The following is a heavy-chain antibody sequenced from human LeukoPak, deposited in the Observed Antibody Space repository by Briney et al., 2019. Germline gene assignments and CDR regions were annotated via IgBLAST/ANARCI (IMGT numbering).Heavy chain of an antibody. CDR3: AKMVEMATKGDY. Sequence: SGGSLRLSCAASGFTFSSYGMHWVRQAPGKGLEWVAVISYDGSNKYYADSVKGRFTISRDNSKNTLYLQMNSLRAEDTAVYYCAKMVEMATKGDYWGQGTLVTVSS. V-gene: IGHV3-30*18. CDR2: ISYDGSNK. CDR1: GFTFSSYG. D-gene: IGHD5-24*01. J-gene: IGHJ4*02.